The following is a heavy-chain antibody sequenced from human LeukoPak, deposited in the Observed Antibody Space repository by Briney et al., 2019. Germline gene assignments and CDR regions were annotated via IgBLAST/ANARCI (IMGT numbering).Heavy chain of an antibody. CDR3: ARVGTNPYYFDY. CDR2: IKQDGSEK. V-gene: IGHV3-7*01. J-gene: IGHJ4*02. Sequence: GGSLRLSCAASGFTFRSHTMNWVRQAPGEGLEWVANIKQDGSEKYYVDSVKGRFTISRDNAKNSLYLQMNSLRAEDTAVYYCARVGTNPYYFDYWGQGTLVTVSS. CDR1: GFTFRSHT. D-gene: IGHD1-14*01.